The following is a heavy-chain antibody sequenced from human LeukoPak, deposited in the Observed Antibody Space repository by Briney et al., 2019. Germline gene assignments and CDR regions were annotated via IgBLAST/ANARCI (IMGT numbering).Heavy chain of an antibody. CDR3: ARDRRNTMVRGVLDP. V-gene: IGHV3-64*01. CDR2: ISSNGGST. D-gene: IGHD3-10*01. Sequence: GGSLRLSCAASGFTFSSYAMHWVRQAPGKGLEYVSAISSNGGSTYYANSVKGRFTISRDNSKNTLYLQMGSLRAEDMAVYYCARDRRNTMVRGVLDPWGQGTLVTVSS. J-gene: IGHJ5*02. CDR1: GFTFSSYA.